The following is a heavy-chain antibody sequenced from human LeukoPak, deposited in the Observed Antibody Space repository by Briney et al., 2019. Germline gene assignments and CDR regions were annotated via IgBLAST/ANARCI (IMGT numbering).Heavy chain of an antibody. J-gene: IGHJ4*02. CDR3: ASPSIAAAGTGFDY. V-gene: IGHV1-2*02. Sequence: ASVKVSCKASGYTFTGYYMHWVRQAPGQGLEWMGWINPNSSGTNYAQKFQGRVTMTRDTSISTAYMELSRLRSDDTAVYYCASPSIAAAGTGFDYWGQGTLVTVSS. D-gene: IGHD6-13*01. CDR1: GYTFTGYY. CDR2: INPNSSGT.